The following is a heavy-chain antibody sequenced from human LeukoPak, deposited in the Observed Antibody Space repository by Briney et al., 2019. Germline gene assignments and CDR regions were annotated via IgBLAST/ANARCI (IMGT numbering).Heavy chain of an antibody. CDR1: GNTFTMYY. CDR2: INPSDGAT. J-gene: IGHJ6*03. D-gene: IGHD3-10*01. Sequence: ASVRVPCKASGNTFTMYYIHWVRQAPGQGLEWMGMINPSDGATTYAQRFQGRVTMTRDMSTATVYMDLRSLRAQDTAVYFCAREQRGGLRANLWGLFASYYTYYYMDVWGRGTTVTVSS. V-gene: IGHV1-46*01. CDR3: AREQRGGLRANLWGLFASYYTYYYMDV.